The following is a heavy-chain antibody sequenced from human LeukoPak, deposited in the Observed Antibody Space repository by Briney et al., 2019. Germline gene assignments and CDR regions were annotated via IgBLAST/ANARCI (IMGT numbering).Heavy chain of an antibody. Sequence: GGSLRLSCAASGFTVSSNYMSWVRQAPGKGLEWVSVIYSGSSTYYADSVKCRFTISRDNSKNTLYLQMNSLRAEDTAVYYCAMDTVTTPLDYWGQGTLVTVSS. CDR1: GFTVSSNY. D-gene: IGHD4-17*01. CDR3: AMDTVTTPLDY. V-gene: IGHV3-66*01. CDR2: IYSGSST. J-gene: IGHJ4*02.